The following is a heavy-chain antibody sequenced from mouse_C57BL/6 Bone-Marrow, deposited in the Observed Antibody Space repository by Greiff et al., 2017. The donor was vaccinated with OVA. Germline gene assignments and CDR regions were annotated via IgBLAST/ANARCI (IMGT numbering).Heavy chain of an antibody. V-gene: IGHV1-4*01. CDR2: INPSSGYT. J-gene: IGHJ2*01. Sequence: VKLMESGAELARPGASVKMSCKASGYTFTSYTMHWVKQRPGQGLEWIGYINPSSGYTKYNQKFKDKATLTADKSSSTAYMQLSSLTSEDSAVYYCARSPHFDYWGQGTTLTVSS. CDR3: ARSPHFDY. CDR1: GYTFTSYT.